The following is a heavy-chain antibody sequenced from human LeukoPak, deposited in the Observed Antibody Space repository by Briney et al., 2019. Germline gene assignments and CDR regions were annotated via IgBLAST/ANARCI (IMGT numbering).Heavy chain of an antibody. D-gene: IGHD2-2*01. CDR3: AKVKCYCSSTSCCAMGNFVY. V-gene: IGHV3-23*01. CDR2: ISGRGGST. Sequence: LSGGSLRLSCAASGFTFSSYAMSGVRQAPGKGREGVSAISGRGGSTYYADSVKGRFTISRDNSKNTLYLQMNSLRAEDTAVYYCAKVKCYCSSTSCCAMGNFVYWGQGTLVTVSS. J-gene: IGHJ4*02. CDR1: GFTFSSYA.